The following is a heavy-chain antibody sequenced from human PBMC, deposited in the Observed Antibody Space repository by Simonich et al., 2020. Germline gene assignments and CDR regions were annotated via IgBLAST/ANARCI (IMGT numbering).Heavy chain of an antibody. CDR1: GFTFSSYA. Sequence: QVQLVESGGGVVQPGRSLRLSCAASGFTFSSYAMHWVRQAPGKGVGWVAVISYDGSNKYYADSGKGRVTISRDNSKNPLYLQMNSLRAEDTAVYYCAREDLTGDAFDIWGQGTMVTVSS. D-gene: IGHD7-27*01. V-gene: IGHV3-30*07. J-gene: IGHJ3*02. CDR3: AREDLTGDAFDI. CDR2: ISYDGSNK.